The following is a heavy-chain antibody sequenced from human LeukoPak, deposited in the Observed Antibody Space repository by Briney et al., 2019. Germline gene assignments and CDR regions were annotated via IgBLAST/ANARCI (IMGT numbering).Heavy chain of an antibody. J-gene: IGHJ5*02. V-gene: IGHV3-49*04. CDR1: GFTFCDYA. CDR3: TRGIVDVFDP. D-gene: IGHD3-16*02. Sequence: PGGSLRLSCTASGFTFCDYAMSWVRQAPGKGLEWVGFIRSKAYGGTTEYAASVKGRFTISRDDSKSIAYLQMNSLKTEDTAVYYCTRGIVDVFDPWGQGTLVTVSS. CDR2: IRSKAYGGTT.